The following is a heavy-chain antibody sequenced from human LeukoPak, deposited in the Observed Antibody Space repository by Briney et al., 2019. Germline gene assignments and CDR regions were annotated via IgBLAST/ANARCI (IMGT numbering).Heavy chain of an antibody. CDR1: EFTFSRYS. CDR3: ARGLLGRGGGSFDY. J-gene: IGHJ4*02. V-gene: IGHV3-48*02. CDR2: ISSSSSII. D-gene: IGHD3-10*01. Sequence: GGSLRLSCAASEFTFSRYSMNWVRQDPGKGLERVSYISSSSSIIYYADSVKGRFTISRDNAKNSLYLQMNSLRDEDTAVYYCARGLLGRGGGSFDYWGQGTLVTVSS.